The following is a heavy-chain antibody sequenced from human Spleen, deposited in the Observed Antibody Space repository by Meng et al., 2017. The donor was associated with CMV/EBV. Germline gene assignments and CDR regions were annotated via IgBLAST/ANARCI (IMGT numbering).Heavy chain of an antibody. CDR3: AKGAPHWFDP. CDR2: ISGSGGST. D-gene: IGHD3-16*01. Sequence: GGSLRLSCAASGFTVSSNYMSWVRQAPGKGLEWVSAISGSGGSTYYADSVKGRFTISRVNSKNTLYLQMNSLRAEDTAVYYCAKGAPHWFDPWGQGTLVTVSS. CDR1: GFTVSSNY. V-gene: IGHV3-23*01. J-gene: IGHJ5*02.